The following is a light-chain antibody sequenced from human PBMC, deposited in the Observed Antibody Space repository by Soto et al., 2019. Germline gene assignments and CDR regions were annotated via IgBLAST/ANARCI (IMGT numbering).Light chain of an antibody. V-gene: IGKV1-27*01. J-gene: IGKJ5*01. CDR2: AAS. CDR1: QDINNY. CDR3: HRYNNGPPVT. Sequence: DIQMTQSPSSLSASVGDRVTITCRASQDINNYLAWYQQKPGKPPKLLIYAASTLQSGVPPRFSGGGSGTDFILPINSLQPEDVSTYYCHRYNNGPPVTFGPGTRV.